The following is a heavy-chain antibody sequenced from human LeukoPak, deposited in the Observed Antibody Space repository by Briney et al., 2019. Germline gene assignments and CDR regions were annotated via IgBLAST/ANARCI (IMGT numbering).Heavy chain of an antibody. CDR3: AKDPSGGNPDGGHY. V-gene: IGHV3-23*01. D-gene: IGHD2-15*01. CDR1: GFTFSSYA. Sequence: PGGSLRLSCAASGFTFSSYAMSWVRQAPGKGLEWVSAISGSGGSTYYADSVKGRFTISRDNSKNSLYLQMNSLRTEDTALYYCAKDPSGGNPDGGHYWGQGTLVTVSS. CDR2: ISGSGGST. J-gene: IGHJ4*02.